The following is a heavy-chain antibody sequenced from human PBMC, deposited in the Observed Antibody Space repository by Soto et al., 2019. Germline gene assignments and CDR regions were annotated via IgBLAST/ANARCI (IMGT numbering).Heavy chain of an antibody. J-gene: IGHJ5*02. D-gene: IGHD3-22*01. V-gene: IGHV2-70*04. Sequence: GPTLVNPTQTLTLTCTFSGFSLSTSGMRVSWIRQPPGKALEWLARIDWDDDKFYSTSLKTRLTISKDTSKNQVVLTMTNMDPVDTVTYYCARMNVAYYYDSSSYYGQDNWYDPRGQGTLVTVSS. CDR3: ARMNVAYYYDSSSYYGQDNWYDP. CDR1: GFSLSTSGMR. CDR2: IDWDDDK.